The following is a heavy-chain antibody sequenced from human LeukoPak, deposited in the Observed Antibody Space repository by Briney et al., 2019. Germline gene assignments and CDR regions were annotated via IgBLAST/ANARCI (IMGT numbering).Heavy chain of an antibody. Sequence: SETLSLTCTVSGDSISSYYWSWIRQPPGKGLEWIGYIYYSGSTNYNPSLKSRVTISVDTSKNQFSLKLSSVTAADTAVYYCARDSEMEGGFDYWGQGTLVAVSS. CDR3: ARDSEMEGGFDY. CDR2: IYYSGST. V-gene: IGHV4-59*01. J-gene: IGHJ4*02. CDR1: GDSISSYY. D-gene: IGHD5-24*01.